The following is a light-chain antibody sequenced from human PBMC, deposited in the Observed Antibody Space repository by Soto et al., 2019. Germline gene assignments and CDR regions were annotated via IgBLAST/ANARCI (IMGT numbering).Light chain of an antibody. J-gene: IGKJ5*01. CDR2: ATS. CDR3: QQLNFFPIT. Sequence: DIQLTQSPSFLSASAGDRVTITCRASQGISNFLAWYQQKPGRAPKLLIYATSTLQSGVPSRFSGSGSGTEFTLTISSLQPEDFATYYCQQLNFFPITFDQGTRLEIK. CDR1: QGISNF. V-gene: IGKV1-9*01.